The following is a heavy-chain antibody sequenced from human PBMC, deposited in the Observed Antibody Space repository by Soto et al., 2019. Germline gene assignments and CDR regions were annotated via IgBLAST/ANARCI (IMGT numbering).Heavy chain of an antibody. J-gene: IGHJ4*02. CDR3: ARLSSYGDYAH. V-gene: IGHV4-31*02. D-gene: IGHD4-17*01. CDR2: IYYSGST. CDR1: GGSISSGGCC. Sequence: SETLSRTWTVSGGSISSGGCCRSRIRPHPGKGLEWIGYIYYSGSTYYNPSLKSRVTISVDTSKTQFSLELSSVTAADTAVYYCARLSSYGDYAHWGQGTLVTVSS.